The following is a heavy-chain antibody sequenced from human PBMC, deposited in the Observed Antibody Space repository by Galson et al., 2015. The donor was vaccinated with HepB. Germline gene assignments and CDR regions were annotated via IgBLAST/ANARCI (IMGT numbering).Heavy chain of an antibody. J-gene: IGHJ4*02. Sequence: SLRLSCAASGFIFSNHWVIWVRQAPGKGLEWVATINPDGNGRYYVDSVKGRFTISRDNAQQSFYLQMNSLRVEDTAVYYCARDFFATVEDWGQGTLVTVSS. D-gene: IGHD3-3*01. CDR1: GFIFSNHW. CDR2: INPDGNGR. CDR3: ARDFFATVED. V-gene: IGHV3-7*03.